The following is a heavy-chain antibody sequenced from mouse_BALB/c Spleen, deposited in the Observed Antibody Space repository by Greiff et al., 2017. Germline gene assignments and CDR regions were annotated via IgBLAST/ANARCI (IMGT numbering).Heavy chain of an antibody. V-gene: IGHV2-9*02. D-gene: IGHD1-2*01. CDR1: GFSLTSYG. J-gene: IGHJ3*01. CDR2: IWAGGST. CDR3: ARDGLRRFAY. Sequence: VKLQESGPGLVAPSQSLSITCTVSGFSLTSYGVHWVRQPPGKGLEWLGVIWAGGSTNYNSALMSRLSISKDNSKSQVFLKRNSLQTDDTAMYYCARDGLRRFAYWGQGTLVTVSA.